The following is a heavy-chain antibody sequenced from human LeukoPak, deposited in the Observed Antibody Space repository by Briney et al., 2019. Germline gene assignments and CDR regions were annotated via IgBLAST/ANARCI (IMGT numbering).Heavy chain of an antibody. CDR3: ATDSPRRDGYNGAFDY. CDR1: GYTLTELS. J-gene: IGHJ4*02. V-gene: IGHV1-24*01. CDR2: FDPEDGET. Sequence: GASVKASCKVSGYTLTELSMHWVRQAPGKGLEWMGGFDPEDGETIYAQKFQGRVTMTEDTSTDTAYMELSSLRSEDTAVYYCATDSPRRDGYNGAFDYWGQGTLVTVSS. D-gene: IGHD5-24*01.